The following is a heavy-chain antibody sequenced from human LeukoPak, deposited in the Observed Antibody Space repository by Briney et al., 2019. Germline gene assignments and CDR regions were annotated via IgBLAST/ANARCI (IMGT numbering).Heavy chain of an antibody. CDR1: GGTFSSYA. V-gene: IGHV1-69*01. D-gene: IGHD5-18*01. CDR3: ARTPPRSSYGCHYYYYGMDV. CDR2: IIPIFGTA. J-gene: IGHJ6*02. Sequence: WASVKVSCKASGGTFSSYAISWVRQAPGQGLEWMGGIIPIFGTANYAQKFQGRVTITADESTSTAYMELSSLRSEDTAVYYCARTPPRSSYGCHYYYYGMDVWGQGTTVTVSS.